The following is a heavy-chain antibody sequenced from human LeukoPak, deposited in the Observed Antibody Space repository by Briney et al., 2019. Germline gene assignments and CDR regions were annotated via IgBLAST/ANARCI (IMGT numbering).Heavy chain of an antibody. Sequence: SGGSLRLSCVASGFTFSRHGMNWVRQAPGKGLEWVSGISPSGDIKYYVDSVKGRFTVSRDNSKNTLYLQINSLRDEDTAVYYCARDHQWLDAFDYWGQGTLVTVSS. CDR3: ARDHQWLDAFDY. CDR2: ISPSGDIK. J-gene: IGHJ4*02. V-gene: IGHV3-23*01. CDR1: GFTFSRHG. D-gene: IGHD6-19*01.